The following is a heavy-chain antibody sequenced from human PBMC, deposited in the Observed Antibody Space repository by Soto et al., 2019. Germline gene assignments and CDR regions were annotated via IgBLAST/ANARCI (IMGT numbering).Heavy chain of an antibody. CDR1: GYTFTGYY. CDR2: INPNRGGT. CDR3: ARDLAHIVIVPGDV. V-gene: IGHV1-2*02. D-gene: IGHD2-2*01. J-gene: IGHJ6*02. Sequence: QVQLVQSGAEVKKPGASVKVSCKASGYTFTGYYMHWVRQAPGQGLEWMGWINPNRGGTNYAQKFQGRVTMTRDTSISTAYMELSRLRSHDTAVYYCARDLAHIVIVPGDVWGQGTTVTVSS.